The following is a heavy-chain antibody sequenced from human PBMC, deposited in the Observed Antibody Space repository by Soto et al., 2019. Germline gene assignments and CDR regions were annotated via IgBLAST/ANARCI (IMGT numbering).Heavy chain of an antibody. CDR2: IYYSGST. D-gene: IGHD6-19*01. J-gene: IGHJ4*02. V-gene: IGHV4-59*01. CDR1: GGSISSYY. CDR3: ARDTEYSSGWYFDD. Sequence: SETLSLTCTVSGGSISSYYWSWIRQPPGKGLEWIGYIYYSGSTNYNPSLKSRVTISVDTSKNQFSLKLSSVTAADTAVYYCARDTEYSSGWYFDDWGQGTLVTVSS.